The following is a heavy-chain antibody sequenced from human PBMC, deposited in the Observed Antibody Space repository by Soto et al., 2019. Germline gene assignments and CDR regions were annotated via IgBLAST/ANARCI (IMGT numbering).Heavy chain of an antibody. J-gene: IGHJ4*02. Sequence: SLSGALCSGFVISYYWSLIRQPPGKGLEWIGYIYYSGSTNYNPSLKSRVTISVDTSKNQFALNLSSVTAADTAVYYCARGRIQLWYPFDYWGQGTLVTVSS. V-gene: IGHV4-59*02. CDR3: ARGRIQLWYPFDY. D-gene: IGHD5-18*01. CDR2: IYYSGST. CDR1: SGFVISYY.